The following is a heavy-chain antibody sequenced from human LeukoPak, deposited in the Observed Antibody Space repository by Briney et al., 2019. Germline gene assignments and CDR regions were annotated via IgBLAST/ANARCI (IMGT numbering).Heavy chain of an antibody. CDR3: ARFIYGDYPDYFDY. D-gene: IGHD4-17*01. Sequence: GGSLRLSCAASGFTFSSYSMNWVRQAPGKGLEWVSYISSSSSTIYYADSVKDRFTISRDNAKNSLYLQMNSLRAEDTAVYYCARFIYGDYPDYFDYWGQGTVVTVSS. CDR2: ISSSSSTI. V-gene: IGHV3-48*01. CDR1: GFTFSSYS. J-gene: IGHJ4*02.